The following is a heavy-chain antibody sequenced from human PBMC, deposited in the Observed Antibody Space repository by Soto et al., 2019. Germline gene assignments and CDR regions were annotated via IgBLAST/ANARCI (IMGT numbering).Heavy chain of an antibody. CDR2: IFYRGST. CDR1: GGSISSSSNF. Sequence: PSETLSLTCTVSGGSISSSSNFWGSIRQSPGKGLEWIGSIFYRGSTYYNPSLKSRVTISVDTSKNQFSLKLSSVTAADTAVYYCVRNVGGSATTSFDYWGQGTRVTVAS. J-gene: IGHJ4*02. V-gene: IGHV4-39*01. CDR3: VRNVGGSATTSFDY. D-gene: IGHD6-19*01.